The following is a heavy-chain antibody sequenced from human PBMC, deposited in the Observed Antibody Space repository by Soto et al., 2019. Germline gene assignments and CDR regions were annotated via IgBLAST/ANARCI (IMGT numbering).Heavy chain of an antibody. J-gene: IGHJ6*02. CDR2: IYPGDSDT. Sequence: GESLKISCKGSGYSFTSYWIGWVRQMPGKGLEWMGIIYPGDSDTRYSPSFQGQVTISADKSKNTLYLQMNSLRDEDTAVYYCAKDLTVVRGLIYYGMDVWGQGTTVTVSS. V-gene: IGHV5-51*01. D-gene: IGHD3-10*01. CDR1: GYSFTSYW. CDR3: AKDLTVVRGLIYYGMDV.